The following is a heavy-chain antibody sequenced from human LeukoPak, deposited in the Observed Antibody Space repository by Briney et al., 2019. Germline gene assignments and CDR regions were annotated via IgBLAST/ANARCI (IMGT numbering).Heavy chain of an antibody. Sequence: PSETPSLTCAVSGGSISSDGYSWIWHPQPPGKGLESVGYIYHGGSTYYNPSLKSRVTISVDRSKNQFSLKLSSVTAADTAVYYCARAQLWFGDPFDYWGQGTLVTVSS. CDR2: IYHGGST. CDR1: GGSISSDGYS. CDR3: ARAQLWFGDPFDY. V-gene: IGHV4-30-2*01. J-gene: IGHJ4*02. D-gene: IGHD3-10*01.